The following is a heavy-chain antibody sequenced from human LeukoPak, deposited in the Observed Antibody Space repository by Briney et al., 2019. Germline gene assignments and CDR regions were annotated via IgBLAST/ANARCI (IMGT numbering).Heavy chain of an antibody. J-gene: IGHJ6*03. V-gene: IGHV4-38-2*01. D-gene: IGHD3-22*01. CDR2: IYHTGNT. CDR3: ARGATNARSDNIGYDYYYYHVGV. CDR1: GYSISSGYH. Sequence: PSETLSLTCGVSGYSISSGYHWGWIRQPPGKGLEWIGSIYHTGNTYYNPSLKSRVTISVNTSKNQFSLKLSSVTATDTAVYYCARGATNARSDNIGYDYYYYHVGVWGKGTTVTVSS.